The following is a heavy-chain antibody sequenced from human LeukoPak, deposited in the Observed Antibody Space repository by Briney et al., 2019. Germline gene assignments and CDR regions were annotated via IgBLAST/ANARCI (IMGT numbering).Heavy chain of an antibody. CDR1: GGSISSNSYY. V-gene: IGHV4-39*07. Sequence: PSETLSLTCTVSGGSISSNSYYWGWIRQPPGKGLEWIGSIYYSGSTYYNPSLKSRVTISVDTSKNRFSLKLSSVTAADTALYYCAFSRYRYGLQFDYWGQGTLVTVSS. D-gene: IGHD5-18*01. J-gene: IGHJ4*02. CDR3: AFSRYRYGLQFDY. CDR2: IYYSGST.